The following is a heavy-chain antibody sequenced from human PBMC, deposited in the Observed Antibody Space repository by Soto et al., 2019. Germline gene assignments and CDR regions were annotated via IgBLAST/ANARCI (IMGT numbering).Heavy chain of an antibody. Sequence: PSETLSLTCTVSGGSISSGGYYWSWIRQHPGKGLEWIGYIYYSGSTYYNPSLKSRVTISVDTSKNQFSLKLSSVTAADTAVYYCARDSGLDYYGSGSYPNWFDPWGQGTLVTVSS. CDR1: GGSISSGGYY. D-gene: IGHD3-10*01. J-gene: IGHJ5*02. V-gene: IGHV4-31*03. CDR3: ARDSGLDYYGSGSYPNWFDP. CDR2: IYYSGST.